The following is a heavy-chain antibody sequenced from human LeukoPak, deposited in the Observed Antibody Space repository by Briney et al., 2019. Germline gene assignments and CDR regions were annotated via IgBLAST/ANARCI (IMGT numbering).Heavy chain of an antibody. CDR1: GLTFSSHA. D-gene: IGHD4-17*01. J-gene: IGHJ4*02. V-gene: IGHV3-30-3*01. Sequence: GGSLRLSCAASGLTFSSHAMHWVRQAPGKGLEWVAVISHDGSDKHYTDSVKGRFTISRDNAKNTLYLQMNSLRAEDTAVYYCAREDYGDYHLDYWGQGTLVTISS. CDR2: ISHDGSDK. CDR3: AREDYGDYHLDY.